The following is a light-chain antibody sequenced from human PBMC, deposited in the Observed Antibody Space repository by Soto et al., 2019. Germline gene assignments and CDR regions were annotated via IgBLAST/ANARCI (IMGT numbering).Light chain of an antibody. J-gene: IGLJ2*01. CDR3: SSYTSSSTLV. CDR2: EVS. Sequence: QSALTQPASVSGSPGQSITISCTGTSGDVGTYNYVSWYQQHPGKAPKLMIYEVSNRPSGISNRFSGSKSGNTASLTISGLQAEDGADYYCSSYTSSSTLVFGGGPKLTVL. CDR1: SGDVGTYNY. V-gene: IGLV2-14*01.